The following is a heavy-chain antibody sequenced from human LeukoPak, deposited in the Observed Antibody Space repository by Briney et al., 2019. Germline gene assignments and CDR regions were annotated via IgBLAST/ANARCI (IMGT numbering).Heavy chain of an antibody. CDR3: ARSWDARLNFDY. CDR2: IHSGGST. CDR1: GFTFSSYW. J-gene: IGHJ4*02. D-gene: IGHD1-26*01. Sequence: PGGSLRLSCAASGFTFSSYWMSWVRQAPGKGLEWVSVIHSGGSTYYADSVKGRFTISRDNSKNTVNLQMNDLRAEDTAVYYCARSWDARLNFDYWGQGTLVTVSS. V-gene: IGHV3-66*02.